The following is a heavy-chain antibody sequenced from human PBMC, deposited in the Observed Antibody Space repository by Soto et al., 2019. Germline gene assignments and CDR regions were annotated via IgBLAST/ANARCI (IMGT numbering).Heavy chain of an antibody. Sequence: GESLKISCKGSGYSFSTYWIAWLRQMPGKGLEWMGLIYPGDSDTRYSPSFQCHVTISADQSIITAYLQLSSLKASDTAMYYCARRGYCSGTTCYKWFDPWGQGTLVTVSS. CDR1: GYSFSTYW. J-gene: IGHJ5*02. V-gene: IGHV5-51*01. D-gene: IGHD2-2*02. CDR2: IYPGDSDT. CDR3: ARRGYCSGTTCYKWFDP.